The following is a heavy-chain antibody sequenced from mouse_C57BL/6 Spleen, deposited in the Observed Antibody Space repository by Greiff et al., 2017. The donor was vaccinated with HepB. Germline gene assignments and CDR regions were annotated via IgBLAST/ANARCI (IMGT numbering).Heavy chain of an antibody. V-gene: IGHV5-16*01. Sequence: EVKLVESEGGLVQPGSSMKLSCTASGFTFSDYYMAWVRQVPEKGLEWVANINYDGSSTYYLDSLKSRFIISRDNAKNILYLQMSSLKSEDTATYYCASLYDYYWYFDVWGTGTTVTVSS. D-gene: IGHD2-4*01. CDR2: INYDGSST. CDR1: GFTFSDYY. CDR3: ASLYDYYWYFDV. J-gene: IGHJ1*03.